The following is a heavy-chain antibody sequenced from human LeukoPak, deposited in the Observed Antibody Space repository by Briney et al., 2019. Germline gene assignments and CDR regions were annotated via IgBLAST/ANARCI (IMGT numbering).Heavy chain of an antibody. J-gene: IGHJ4*02. V-gene: IGHV3-53*01. CDR2: IYSGTI. CDR3: AKDQVDCSRSSCYERGFDY. Sequence: GGSLRLSCTVSGYTVSSNSMSWVRQAPGKGLEGVSFIYSGTIHYSDSVKGRFTISRDNSKNTLYLQMNSLRAEDTAVYYCAKDQVDCSRSSCYERGFDYWGQGTLVTVSS. D-gene: IGHD2-2*01. CDR1: GYTVSSNS.